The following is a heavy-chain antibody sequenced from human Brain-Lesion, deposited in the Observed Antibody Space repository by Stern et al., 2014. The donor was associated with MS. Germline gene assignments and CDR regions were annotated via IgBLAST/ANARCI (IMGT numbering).Heavy chain of an antibody. D-gene: IGHD6-19*01. CDR1: GFTFSSYG. Sequence: VQLVESGGGVVQPGRSLRLSCAVSGFTFSSYGMYWVRQAPGKGLEWVAGLWFDGTKKNDIESVKGRFTISRDNSKNTLSLQMTSLRAEDTAVYYCAKDKKDSSGWNLYFYGMDVWGQGTTVIVSS. J-gene: IGHJ6*02. V-gene: IGHV3-33*06. CDR3: AKDKKDSSGWNLYFYGMDV. CDR2: LWFDGTKK.